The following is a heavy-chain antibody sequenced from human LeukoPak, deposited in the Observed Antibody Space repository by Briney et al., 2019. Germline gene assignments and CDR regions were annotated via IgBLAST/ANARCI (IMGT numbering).Heavy chain of an antibody. CDR1: GGSFSGYY. D-gene: IGHD3-22*01. CDR2: INHSGST. V-gene: IGHV4-34*01. Sequence: SETLSLTCAVYGGSFSGYYWSWIRQPPGKGLEWIGEINHSGSTNYNPALKSRVTISVDTSKNQFSLKLSSVTAADTAVYYCARRITMIVVVPTVWFDPRGQGTLVTVSS. J-gene: IGHJ5*02. CDR3: ARRITMIVVVPTVWFDP.